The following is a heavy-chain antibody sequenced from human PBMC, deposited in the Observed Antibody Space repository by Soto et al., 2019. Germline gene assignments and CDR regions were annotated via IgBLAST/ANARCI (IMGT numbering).Heavy chain of an antibody. D-gene: IGHD2-21*01. CDR2: IHWDDDQ. V-gene: IGHV2-5*02. CDR3: AHAYGGTSWPNDAFDV. CDR1: GFSLTADGVG. Sequence: QITLKESGPTLVKPTQTLTLTCTFSGFSLTADGVGVGWIRQPPGKALEWLALIHWDDDQRYSPSLKTRLTITKXTXKXXVVLTMPNMDPVDTGTYYCAHAYGGTSWPNDAFDVWGQGTVVTVSS. J-gene: IGHJ3*01.